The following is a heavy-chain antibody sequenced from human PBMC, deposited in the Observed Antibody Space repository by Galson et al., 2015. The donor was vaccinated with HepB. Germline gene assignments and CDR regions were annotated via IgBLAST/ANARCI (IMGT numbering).Heavy chain of an antibody. Sequence: SLRLSCAASGFTFSSYWMSWVRQAPGKGLEWVANIKQDGSEKYYVDSVKGRFTISRDNAKNSLYLQVNSLRAEDTAVYYCAREYCSGGSCYSDAFDIWGQGTMVTVSS. J-gene: IGHJ3*02. D-gene: IGHD2-15*01. CDR2: IKQDGSEK. CDR1: GFTFSSYW. CDR3: AREYCSGGSCYSDAFDI. V-gene: IGHV3-7*01.